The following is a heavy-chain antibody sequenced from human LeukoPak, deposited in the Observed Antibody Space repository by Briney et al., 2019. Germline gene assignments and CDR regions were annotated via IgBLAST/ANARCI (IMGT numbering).Heavy chain of an antibody. V-gene: IGHV3-23*01. D-gene: IGHD2-2*01. CDR2: ISGSGGAT. Sequence: PGGSLRLSCAASEFIFSSYSMAWVRQAPGKGLEWVSIISGSGGATEYVDSVKGRFTISRDNSRNTLYLQMASLRAEDTAVYYCAKGQTSDTRHFDCWGQGTLVTVSS. CDR3: AKGQTSDTRHFDC. J-gene: IGHJ4*02. CDR1: EFIFSSYS.